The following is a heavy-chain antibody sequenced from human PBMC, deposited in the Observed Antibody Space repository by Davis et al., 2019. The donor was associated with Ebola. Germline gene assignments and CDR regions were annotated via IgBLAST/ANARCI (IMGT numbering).Heavy chain of an antibody. V-gene: IGHV3-48*03. D-gene: IGHD1-26*01. CDR1: GFTFSSYE. CDR2: ISSSGANI. Sequence: GESLKISCAASGFTFSSYEMNWVRQAPGKGLEWVSYISSSGANIDYADSVKGRFIISRDDAKNSLYLQMNSLRAEDTAVYYCVRVYSGSYDPWGQGTLVTVSS. CDR3: VRVYSGSYDP. J-gene: IGHJ5*02.